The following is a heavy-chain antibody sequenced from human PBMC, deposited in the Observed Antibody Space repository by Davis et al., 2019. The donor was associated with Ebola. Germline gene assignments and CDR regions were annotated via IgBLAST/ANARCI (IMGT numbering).Heavy chain of an antibody. CDR1: GYTFTSYG. Sequence: ASVKVSCKAFGYTFTSYGISWVRQAPGQGPEWMGWISGYNGNTNYAQKLQGRVTMTTDTSTSTAYMELRSLRSDDTAVYYCARPIAAQEWFDPWGQGTLVTVSS. J-gene: IGHJ5*02. D-gene: IGHD6-6*01. CDR2: ISGYNGNT. CDR3: ARPIAAQEWFDP. V-gene: IGHV1-18*01.